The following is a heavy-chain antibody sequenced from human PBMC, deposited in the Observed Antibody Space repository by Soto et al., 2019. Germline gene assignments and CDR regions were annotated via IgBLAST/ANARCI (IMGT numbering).Heavy chain of an antibody. D-gene: IGHD3-10*01. CDR2: ISYDGSNK. CDR1: GFTFSSYA. CDR3: ARRRGRGVPFDY. J-gene: IGHJ4*02. Sequence: QVQLVESGGGVVQPGRSLRLSCAASGFTFSSYAMHWVRQAPGKGLEWVAVISYDGSNKYYADSVKGRFTISRDNSKNTLYLQMNSLRAEDTAVYYCARRRGRGVPFDYWGQGTLVTVSS. V-gene: IGHV3-30-3*01.